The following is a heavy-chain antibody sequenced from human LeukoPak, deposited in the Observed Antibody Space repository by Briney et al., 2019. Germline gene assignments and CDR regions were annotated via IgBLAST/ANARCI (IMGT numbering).Heavy chain of an antibody. CDR1: GYTFTSYG. D-gene: IGHD3-10*01. CDR3: ARDGSRLLWFGELLYFDY. CDR2: ISAYNGNT. Sequence: GASVKVSCKASGYTFTSYGISWVRQAPGQGLEWMGWISAYNGNTNYAQKLRGRVTMTTDTSTSTAYMELRSLRSDDTAVYYCARDGSRLLWFGELLYFDYWGQGTLVTVSS. J-gene: IGHJ4*02. V-gene: IGHV1-18*01.